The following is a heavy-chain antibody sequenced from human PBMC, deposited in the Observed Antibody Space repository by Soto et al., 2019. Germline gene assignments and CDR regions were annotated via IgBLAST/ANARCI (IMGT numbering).Heavy chain of an antibody. D-gene: IGHD3-3*01. CDR3: AKVSITIFGVDYYSYYYGMDV. V-gene: IGHV3-30*18. CDR1: GFTFSSYG. J-gene: IGHJ6*02. Sequence: GGSLRLSCAASGFTFSSYGMHWVRQAPGKGLEWVAVISYDGSNKYYADSVKGRFTISRDNSKNTLYLQMNSLRAEDTAVYYCAKVSITIFGVDYYSYYYGMDVWGQGTTVTVSS. CDR2: ISYDGSNK.